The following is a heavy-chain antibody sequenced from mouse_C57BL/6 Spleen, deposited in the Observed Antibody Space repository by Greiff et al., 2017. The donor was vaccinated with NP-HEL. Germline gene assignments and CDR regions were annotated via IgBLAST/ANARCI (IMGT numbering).Heavy chain of an antibody. V-gene: IGHV1-39*01. CDR3: ARGVITTVVTYWYCDV. D-gene: IGHD1-1*01. Sequence: VQLQQSGPELVKPGASVKISCKASGYSFTDYNMNWVKQSNGKSLEWIGVINPNYGTTSYNQKFKGKATLTVDQSSSTAYMQLNSLTSEDSAVYYCARGVITTVVTYWYCDVWGTGTTVTVSS. CDR1: GYSFTDYN. J-gene: IGHJ1*03. CDR2: INPNYGTT.